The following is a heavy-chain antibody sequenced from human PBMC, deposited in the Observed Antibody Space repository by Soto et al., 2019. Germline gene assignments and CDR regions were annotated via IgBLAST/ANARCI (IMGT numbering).Heavy chain of an antibody. CDR2: ISYDGTNE. J-gene: IGHJ3*02. D-gene: IGHD3-10*01. CDR3: ARDGSGSCDI. Sequence: QVHLVESGGGVVQPGRSLRLSCAASGFTFSRYVIHWVRQAPGKGLEWVAVISYDGTNEYYADSVKCRFTISRDTSKSTLYLHMASLRADDTAVYYCARDGSGSCDIWGQGTMGTVSS. V-gene: IGHV3-30-3*01. CDR1: GFTFSRYV.